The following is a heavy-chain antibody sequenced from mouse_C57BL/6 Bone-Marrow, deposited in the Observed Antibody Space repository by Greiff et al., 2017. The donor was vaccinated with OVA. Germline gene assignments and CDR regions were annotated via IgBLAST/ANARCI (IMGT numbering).Heavy chain of an antibody. V-gene: IGHV1-66*01. D-gene: IGHD2-3*01. CDR2: IYPGSGNT. CDR3: ARLERWLLFAY. Sequence: QVQLQQSGPELVKPGASVKISCKASGYSFTSYYIHWVKQRPGQGLEWIGWIYPGSGNTKYNEKFKGKATLTADTSSSTAYMQLSSLTSEDSAVYYCARLERWLLFAYWGQGTLVTVSA. J-gene: IGHJ3*01. CDR1: GYSFTSYY.